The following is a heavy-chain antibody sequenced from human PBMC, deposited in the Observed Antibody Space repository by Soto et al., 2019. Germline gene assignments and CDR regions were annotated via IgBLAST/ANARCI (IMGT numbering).Heavy chain of an antibody. CDR1: GGTFSSYS. D-gene: IGHD4-17*01. J-gene: IGHJ6*02. Sequence: SVKVSCKASGGTFSSYSISWVLQAPGQGLEWMRRIIPIFGTANYAQKFQGRVTIIADESTSTAYMELSSLRSEDTPVYYCATSPLPVTKEYYYYGMDVWGQGTTVTVSS. V-gene: IGHV1-69*13. CDR2: IIPIFGTA. CDR3: ATSPLPVTKEYYYYGMDV.